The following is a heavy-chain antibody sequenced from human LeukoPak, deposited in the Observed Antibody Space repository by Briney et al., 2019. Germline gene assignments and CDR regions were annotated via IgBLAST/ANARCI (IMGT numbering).Heavy chain of an antibody. CDR1: GGSISSGGYS. Sequence: PSETLSLTCAVSGGSISSGGYSWSWIRQPPGKGLEWIGYIYHSGSTYYNPSLKSRVTISVDRSKNQFSLKLSSVTAADTAVYYCARAAGWGDLDYWGQGTLVTVSS. CDR2: IYHSGST. J-gene: IGHJ4*02. V-gene: IGHV4-30-2*01. CDR3: ARAAGWGDLDY. D-gene: IGHD3-10*01.